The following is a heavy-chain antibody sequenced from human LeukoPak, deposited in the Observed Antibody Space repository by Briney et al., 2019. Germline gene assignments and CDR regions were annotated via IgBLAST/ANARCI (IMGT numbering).Heavy chain of an antibody. Sequence: GGSLRLSCAASGFTFSSYSMNWVRQAPGKGLEWVSSISSSSSYIYYTDSVKGRFTISRDNAKNSLYLQMNSLRAEDTAVYYCARPLADLDAFDIWGQGTMVTVSS. CDR3: ARPLADLDAFDI. V-gene: IGHV3-21*04. J-gene: IGHJ3*02. CDR1: GFTFSSYS. CDR2: ISSSSSYI. D-gene: IGHD6-13*01.